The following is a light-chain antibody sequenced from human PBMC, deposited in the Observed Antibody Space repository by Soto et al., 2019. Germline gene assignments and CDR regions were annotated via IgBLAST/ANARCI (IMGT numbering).Light chain of an antibody. CDR3: ISYTGSNTLV. J-gene: IGLJ1*01. Sequence: QSVLTQPPSASGSPGQSVTISCTGTSSDVGGYNYVSWYQQHPGKAPKLMIYDVNKRPSGVPDRFSGSKSGNTASLTVSGLQAEDEADYYCISYTGSNTLVFGTGTKLTVL. V-gene: IGLV2-8*01. CDR2: DVN. CDR1: SSDVGGYNY.